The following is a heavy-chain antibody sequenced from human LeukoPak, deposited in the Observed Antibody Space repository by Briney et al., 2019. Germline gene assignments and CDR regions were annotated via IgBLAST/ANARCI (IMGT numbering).Heavy chain of an antibody. J-gene: IGHJ4*02. Sequence: PGGSLRLSCAASGFTFSNYGIHWVRQAPGKGLEWVAVIWYDGSNKYYADSVKGRFTISRDNAKNTLYLQMNSLRAEDTAVYYCAREYDYVWGSYQPFDYWGQGTLVTVSS. D-gene: IGHD3-16*02. CDR2: IWYDGSNK. CDR1: GFTFSNYG. V-gene: IGHV3-33*01. CDR3: AREYDYVWGSYQPFDY.